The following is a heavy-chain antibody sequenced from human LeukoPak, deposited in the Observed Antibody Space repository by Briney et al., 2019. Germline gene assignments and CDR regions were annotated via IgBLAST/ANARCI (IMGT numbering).Heavy chain of an antibody. CDR1: GGSVSSGSYY. CDR2: IYYSGST. Sequence: NPLETLSLTCTVSGGSVSSGSYYWSWIRQPPGKGLEWIGYIYYSGSTNYNPSLKSRVTISVDTSKNQFSLKLSSVTAADTAVYYCAGNYDILTGIGYYGMDVWGKGTTVTVSS. V-gene: IGHV4-61*01. J-gene: IGHJ6*04. CDR3: AGNYDILTGIGYYGMDV. D-gene: IGHD3-9*01.